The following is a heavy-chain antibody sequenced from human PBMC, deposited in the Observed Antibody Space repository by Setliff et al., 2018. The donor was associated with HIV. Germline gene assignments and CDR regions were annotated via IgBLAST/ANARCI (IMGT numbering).Heavy chain of an antibody. D-gene: IGHD6-13*01. CDR1: GGSISSSNW. CDR2: IYHSGST. CDR3: ARGRGRAAVGPMNRYYYYGMDV. J-gene: IGHJ6*02. Sequence: SETLSLTCAVSGGSISSSNWWSWVRQPPGKGLEWIGEIYHSGSTNYNPSLKSRVTISVDTSKNQFSLKLSSVTAADTAVYYCARGRGRAAVGPMNRYYYYGMDVWGQGTTVTVS. V-gene: IGHV4-4*02.